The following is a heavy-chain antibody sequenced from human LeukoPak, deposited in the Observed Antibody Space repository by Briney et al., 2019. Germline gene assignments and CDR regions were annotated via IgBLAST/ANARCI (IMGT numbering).Heavy chain of an antibody. D-gene: IGHD5/OR15-5a*01. J-gene: IGHJ5*02. Sequence: NPSETLSLTCTVSGGSISSYYWSWIRQPPGKGLEWIGYIYYSGSTNYNPSLKSRVTISVDTSKNQFSLKLSSVTAADTAVYYCARDKPSVSETRPYNWFDPWGQGTLVTVSS. CDR1: GGSISSYY. CDR2: IYYSGST. V-gene: IGHV4-59*01. CDR3: ARDKPSVSETRPYNWFDP.